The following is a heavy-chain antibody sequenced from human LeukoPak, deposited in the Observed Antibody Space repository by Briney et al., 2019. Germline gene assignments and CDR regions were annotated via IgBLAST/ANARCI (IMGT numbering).Heavy chain of an antibody. J-gene: IGHJ3*01. CDR3: AKARIAAAGTGAFDV. CDR1: GFTFSSYA. Sequence: PGGSLRLSCAASGFTFSSYAMTWVRQAPGKGLEWVSAFSATDGSAQYAESVKGRFTISRDNSKNRLYLQMNSLRAEDKAVYYCAKARIAAAGTGAFDVWGQGTMVTVSS. D-gene: IGHD6-13*01. V-gene: IGHV3-23*01. CDR2: FSATDGSA.